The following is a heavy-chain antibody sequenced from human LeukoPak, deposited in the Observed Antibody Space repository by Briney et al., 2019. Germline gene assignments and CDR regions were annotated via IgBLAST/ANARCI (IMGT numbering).Heavy chain of an antibody. CDR3: ARDRSPYMDV. Sequence: GGSPRLSCVVSGFTFSDFYMSWIRQAPGKGLEWVANIKQDGSEKYYVDSVKGRFTISRDNAKNSLYLQMNSLRAEDTAVYYCARDRSPYMDVWGKGTTVTVYS. J-gene: IGHJ6*03. CDR2: IKQDGSEK. CDR1: GFTFSDFY. V-gene: IGHV3-7*01.